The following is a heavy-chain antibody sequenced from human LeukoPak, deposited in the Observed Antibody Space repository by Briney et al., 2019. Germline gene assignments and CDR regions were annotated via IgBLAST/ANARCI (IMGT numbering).Heavy chain of an antibody. Sequence: GGSLRLSCAASGFTFSGSAMHWVRQASGKGLEWVGRIRSKANSYATAYAASVKGRFTISRDDSKNTAYLQMNSLKTEDTAVYYCAGAYCGGDCYSGRAFDIWGQGTMVTVSS. J-gene: IGHJ3*02. CDR2: IRSKANSYAT. CDR1: GFTFSGSA. D-gene: IGHD2-21*02. CDR3: AGAYCGGDCYSGRAFDI. V-gene: IGHV3-73*01.